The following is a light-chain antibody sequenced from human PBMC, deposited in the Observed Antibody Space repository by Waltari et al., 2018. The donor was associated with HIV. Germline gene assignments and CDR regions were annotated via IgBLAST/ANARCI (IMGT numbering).Light chain of an antibody. CDR1: SSAIGPYKL. J-gene: IGLJ3*02. Sequence: QSALTQPASVSGSPGQSVTIPCPQTSSAIGPYKLVSWYQQHPGKAPKVMIYDVTERPSGVSNRFSGSKSGTTASLTISGLQTEDEADYYCCSYAGNSTWVFGGGTKLTVL. V-gene: IGLV2-23*02. CDR3: CSYAGNSTWV. CDR2: DVT.